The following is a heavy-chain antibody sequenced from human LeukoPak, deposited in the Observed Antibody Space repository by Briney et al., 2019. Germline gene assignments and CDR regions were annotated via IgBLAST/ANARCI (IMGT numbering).Heavy chain of an antibody. J-gene: IGHJ4*02. CDR3: ARGRRYYYGSGPLDY. CDR1: GGSFSGYY. CDR2: INHSGST. V-gene: IGHV4-34*01. D-gene: IGHD3-10*01. Sequence: SETLSLTCAVYGGSFSGYYWSWIRQPPGKGPEWIGEINHSGSTNYNPSLKSRVTISVDTSKNQFSLKLSSVTAADTAVYYCARGRRYYYGSGPLDYWGQGTLVTVSS.